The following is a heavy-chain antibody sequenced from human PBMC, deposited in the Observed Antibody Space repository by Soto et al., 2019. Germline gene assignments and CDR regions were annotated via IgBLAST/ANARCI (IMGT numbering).Heavy chain of an antibody. CDR1: GGSISSGGYY. CDR2: IYHSGST. Sequence: PSETLSLTCTVSGGSISSGGYYWSWIRQHPGKGLEWIGYIYHSGSTYYNPSLRSRVSISVETSKNQFSLRLRSVTAADTAVYYCARGIPTLKTYYLDYWGQGTLVTVSS. D-gene: IGHD2-2*02. CDR3: ARGIPTLKTYYLDY. J-gene: IGHJ4*02. V-gene: IGHV4-31*03.